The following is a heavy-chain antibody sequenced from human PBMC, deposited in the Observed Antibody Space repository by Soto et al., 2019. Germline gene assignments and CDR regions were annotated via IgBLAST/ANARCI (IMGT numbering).Heavy chain of an antibody. CDR3: ARDGKGPFDI. J-gene: IGHJ3*02. Sequence: GGSLKLSCAASGFTFSSSWMNWVRQAPGKGLEWVANIKYDGSERNYVDSVKGRFTISRDNAKSLLFLQMNSLRAEDTAVYYCARDGKGPFDIWGQGTMVTVSS. CDR2: IKYDGSER. CDR1: GFTFSSSW. D-gene: IGHD1-1*01. V-gene: IGHV3-7*01.